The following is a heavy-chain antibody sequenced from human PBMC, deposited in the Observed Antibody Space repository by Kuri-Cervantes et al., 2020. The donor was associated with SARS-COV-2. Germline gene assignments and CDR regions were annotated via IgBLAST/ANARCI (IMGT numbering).Heavy chain of an antibody. D-gene: IGHD2-2*01. Sequence: GGSLRLSCAASGFTFSSYAMHWVRQAPGKGLEWVAVISYDGSNKYYADSVKGRFTISRDNSKNTLYLQMNSLRAEDTAVYYCVKGPQLRGTGMFLDYWGQGTLVTVSS. J-gene: IGHJ4*02. CDR3: VKGPQLRGTGMFLDY. CDR1: GFTFSSYA. CDR2: ISYDGSNK. V-gene: IGHV3-30*01.